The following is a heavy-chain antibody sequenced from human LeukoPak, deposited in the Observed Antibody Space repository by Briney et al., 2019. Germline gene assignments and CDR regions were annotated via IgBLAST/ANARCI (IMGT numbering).Heavy chain of an antibody. Sequence: GGSLGLSCAASGFTFRDYYMHWVRQAPGKGLEWISYISNNGDTIYYADSVKGRFTISRDNAKNSLFLQMNSLNVEDTAVYYCARDPQAWEVPLDSWGQGTLVTVSS. CDR1: GFTFRDYY. D-gene: IGHD2-2*01. CDR3: ARDPQAWEVPLDS. CDR2: ISNNGDTI. V-gene: IGHV3-11*01. J-gene: IGHJ4*02.